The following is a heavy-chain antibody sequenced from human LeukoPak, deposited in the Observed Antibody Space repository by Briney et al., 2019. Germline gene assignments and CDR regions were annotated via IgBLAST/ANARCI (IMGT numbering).Heavy chain of an antibody. CDR2: IYYSGST. Sequence: SETLSLTCTFSGGSISSGDYYWSWIRQPPGKGLEGIGYIYYSGSTYYNPSLKSRVTISVDKSKNQFSLTLSSVSAADTAVYYCARVWDYGDYVVDPWGQGTLVTVSS. J-gene: IGHJ5*02. D-gene: IGHD4-17*01. V-gene: IGHV4-30-4*01. CDR3: ARVWDYGDYVVDP. CDR1: GGSISSGDYY.